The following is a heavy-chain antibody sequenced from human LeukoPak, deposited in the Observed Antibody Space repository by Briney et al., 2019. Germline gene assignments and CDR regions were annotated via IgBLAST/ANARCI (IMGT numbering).Heavy chain of an antibody. CDR1: GFTFSTYS. CDR2: ISSSGGTI. V-gene: IGHV3-48*01. J-gene: IGHJ4*02. Sequence: GRSLRLSCAASGFTFSTYSMNWVRQAPGKGLEWVSYISSSGGTIYYADSVKGRFTASRDNAENSLYLQMNSLRAEDTAVYYCALYYGSGSYGGHWGQGTLVTVSS. D-gene: IGHD3-10*01. CDR3: ALYYGSGSYGGH.